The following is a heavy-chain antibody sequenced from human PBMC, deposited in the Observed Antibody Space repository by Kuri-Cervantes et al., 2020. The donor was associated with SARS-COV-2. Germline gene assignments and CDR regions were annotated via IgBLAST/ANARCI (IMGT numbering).Heavy chain of an antibody. CDR1: GFTFDDYA. V-gene: IGHV3-9*01. Sequence: SLKISCAASGFTFDDYAMHWVRQAPGKGLEWVSGISRNSGSIGYADSVKGRFTLSRDNAKNTLYLQMNSLRAEDTAVYYCAKGVTLNNYYGSGSYSYYYYGMDVWGQGTTVTVSS. D-gene: IGHD3-10*01. J-gene: IGHJ6*02. CDR2: ISRNSGSI. CDR3: AKGVTLNNYYGSGSYSYYYYGMDV.